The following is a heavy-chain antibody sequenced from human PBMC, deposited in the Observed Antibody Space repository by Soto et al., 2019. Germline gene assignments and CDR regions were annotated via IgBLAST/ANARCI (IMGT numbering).Heavy chain of an antibody. V-gene: IGHV3-23*01. D-gene: IGHD3-10*01. Sequence: QPGGSLRLAXAASGFTFSSYAMSWVRQAPGKGLEWVSAISGSGGSTYYADSVKGRFTISRDNSKNTLYLQMNSLRAEDTAVYYCAKDRGVRGRGLGDAFDIWGQGTMVTVS. CDR1: GFTFSSYA. J-gene: IGHJ3*02. CDR3: AKDRGVRGRGLGDAFDI. CDR2: ISGSGGST.